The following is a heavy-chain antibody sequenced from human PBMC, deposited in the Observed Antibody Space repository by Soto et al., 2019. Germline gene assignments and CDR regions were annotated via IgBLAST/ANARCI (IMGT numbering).Heavy chain of an antibody. CDR2: IYYSGST. CDR1: GGSISSGDYY. CDR3: ARDVVATDYYFDY. D-gene: IGHD2-21*01. J-gene: IGHJ4*02. Sequence: TLSLTCTVSGGSISSGDYYWSWIRQPPGKGLEWIGYIYYSGSTYYNPSLKSRVTISVDTSKNQFSLKLSSVTAADTAVYYCARDVVATDYYFDYWGQGTLVTVSS. V-gene: IGHV4-30-4*01.